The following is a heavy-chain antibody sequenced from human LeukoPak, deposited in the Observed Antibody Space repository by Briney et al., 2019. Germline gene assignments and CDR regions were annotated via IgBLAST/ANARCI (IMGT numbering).Heavy chain of an antibody. V-gene: IGHV1-18*01. CDR1: GYTFTSYG. D-gene: IGHD2-15*01. J-gene: IGHJ4*02. CDR2: ISACNGDT. CDR3: ARDIVSGPPFDY. Sequence: ASVKVSCKASGYTFTSYGFSWVRQAPGQGLEWMGWISACNGDTNYAQKVQGRVTMTTDTSTSTAYMELRSLRSDDTAIYYCARDIVSGPPFDYWGQGTLVTVSS.